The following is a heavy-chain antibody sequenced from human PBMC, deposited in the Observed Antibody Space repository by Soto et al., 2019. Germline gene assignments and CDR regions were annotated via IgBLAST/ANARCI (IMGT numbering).Heavy chain of an antibody. D-gene: IGHD6-13*01. CDR3: AKEPLATYSSSPDFDY. CDR2: ISYDGSNT. J-gene: IGHJ4*02. Sequence: QVQLVESGGGVVQPGRSLRLSCAASGFTFSSSGMHWVRQAPGKGLEWVAVISYDGSNTFHADSVKGRFTISRDNSKNMLYLQMNSLRAEDTAVYYCAKEPLATYSSSPDFDYWGQGTLVTVSS. CDR1: GFTFSSSG. V-gene: IGHV3-30*18.